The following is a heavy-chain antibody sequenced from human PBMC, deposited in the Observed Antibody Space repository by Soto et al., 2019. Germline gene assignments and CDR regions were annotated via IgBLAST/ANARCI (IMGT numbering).Heavy chain of an antibody. D-gene: IGHD3-16*01. CDR1: GYTFTSYG. J-gene: IGHJ6*02. CDR3: ERSWVTGKGAIDV. V-gene: IGHV1-18*01. CDR2: INGYTGNT. Sequence: QVQLVQSGAEVKKPGASVKVSCKASGYTFTSYGLSWVRQAPGQGLEWMGWINGYTGNTNYAQKFQGRVTMTTDTSTNTAYLDLWTLISDDTAVYYCERSWVTGKGAIDVWGQGTTVTVSS.